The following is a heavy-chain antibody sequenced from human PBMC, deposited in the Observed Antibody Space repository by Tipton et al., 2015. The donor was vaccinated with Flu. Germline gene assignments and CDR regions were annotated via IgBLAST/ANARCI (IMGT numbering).Heavy chain of an antibody. CDR3: ARALGYCSGGACCN. Sequence: SLRLSCAASGFIFSSSWMYWVRQAPGKGLVWVARVNGDGSSTNYADSVKGRVTISRDNAKNTPYLQMNSLRVEDTAVYYCARALGYCSGGACCNWGQGTLVTVSS. D-gene: IGHD2-15*01. CDR2: VNGDGSST. CDR1: GFIFSSSW. J-gene: IGHJ4*02. V-gene: IGHV3-74*01.